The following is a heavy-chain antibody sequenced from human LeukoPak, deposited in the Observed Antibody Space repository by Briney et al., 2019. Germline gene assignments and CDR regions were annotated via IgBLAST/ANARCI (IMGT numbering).Heavy chain of an antibody. CDR1: GGSISSSSYY. J-gene: IGHJ5*02. V-gene: IGHV4-39*01. Sequence: SETLSLTCTVSGGSISSSSYYWGWIRQPPGKGLEWIGSIYYSGSTYYNPSLKSRVTISVDTSKNQFSLKLSSVTAADTAVYYCARHFFFRSTRCPRWFDPWGQGTLVTVSS. CDR2: IYYSGST. D-gene: IGHD2-2*01. CDR3: ARHFFFRSTRCPRWFDP.